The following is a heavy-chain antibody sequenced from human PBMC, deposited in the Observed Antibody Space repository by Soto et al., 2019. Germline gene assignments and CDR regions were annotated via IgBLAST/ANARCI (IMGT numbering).Heavy chain of an antibody. D-gene: IGHD6-13*01. Sequence: EVQLLESGGGLVQPGGSLRLSCAASGFTFSSYAMSWVRQAPGKGLEWVSVISGSGDSTYYADSVKGRFTISRDNSQNTLYLQMNSLRAEDTAVYYCAKRSSSWVFDYWGQGTLVTVSS. CDR3: AKRSSSWVFDY. CDR1: GFTFSSYA. J-gene: IGHJ4*02. CDR2: ISGSGDST. V-gene: IGHV3-23*01.